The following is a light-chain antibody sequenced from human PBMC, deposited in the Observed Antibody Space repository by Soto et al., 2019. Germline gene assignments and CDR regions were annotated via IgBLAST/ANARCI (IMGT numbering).Light chain of an antibody. CDR3: QVWDSSSDHV. CDR1: NIGSKS. J-gene: IGLJ1*01. Sequence: SYELTQPPSVSVAPGKTARITCGGNNIGSKSVHWYQQKPGQAPVLVIYYDSDRPSGIPERFSGSNSGNTATLTISRVKAGDEADYYCQVWDSSSDHVFGTGTKLTVL. CDR2: YDS. V-gene: IGLV3-21*04.